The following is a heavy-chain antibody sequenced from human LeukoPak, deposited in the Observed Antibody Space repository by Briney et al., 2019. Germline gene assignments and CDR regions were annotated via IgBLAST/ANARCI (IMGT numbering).Heavy chain of an antibody. CDR3: ASVPLRGDAFDI. Sequence: PGGSLRLSCAASGFTFSTYWMSWVRQAPGKGLEWVANINQHGGDKNYLDSVKGRFTISRDNAQNSLYLQMNSPRAEDTAVYYCASVPLRGDAFDIWGQGTMVTVSS. D-gene: IGHD3-16*01. J-gene: IGHJ3*02. CDR2: INQHGGDK. CDR1: GFTFSTYW. V-gene: IGHV3-7*01.